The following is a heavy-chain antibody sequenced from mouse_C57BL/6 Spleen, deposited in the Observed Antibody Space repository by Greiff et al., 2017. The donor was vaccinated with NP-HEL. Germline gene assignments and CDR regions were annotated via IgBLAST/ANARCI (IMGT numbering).Heavy chain of an antibody. V-gene: IGHV1-82*01. D-gene: IGHD2-2*01. CDR2: IYPGDGDT. Sequence: QVQLQQSGPELVKPGASVKISCKASGYAFSSSWMNWVKQRPGKGLEWIGRIYPGDGDTNYNGKFKGKATLTADKSSSTAYMQLSSLTSEDSAVYFCARGGYDVVMDYWGQGTSVTVSS. CDR3: ARGGYDVVMDY. CDR1: GYAFSSSW. J-gene: IGHJ4*01.